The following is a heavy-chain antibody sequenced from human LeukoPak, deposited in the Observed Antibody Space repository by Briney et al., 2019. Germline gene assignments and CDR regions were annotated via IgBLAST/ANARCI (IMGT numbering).Heavy chain of an antibody. J-gene: IGHJ5*02. CDR1: GGTLSSYA. CDR3: ARSPWELSPTNNWFDP. Sequence: ASVKVSCKASGGTLSSYATSWVRQARGQGLEWMGGIIPIFGTANYAQKFQCRTADESTSTAYMELSSLRSEDTAVYYCARSPWELSPTNNWFDPWGQGTLVTVSS. D-gene: IGHD3-16*02. CDR2: IIPIFGTA. V-gene: IGHV1-69*01.